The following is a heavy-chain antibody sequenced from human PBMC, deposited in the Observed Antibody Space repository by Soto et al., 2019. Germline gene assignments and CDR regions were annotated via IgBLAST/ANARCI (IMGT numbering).Heavy chain of an antibody. J-gene: IGHJ6*02. CDR1: GYTFTSYD. V-gene: IGHV1-8*01. D-gene: IGHD5-18*01. CDR2: MNPNSGNT. CDR3: AGQRGYSYGVYGMDV. Sequence: ASVKVSCKASGYTFTSYDINWVRQATGQGLEWMGWMNPNSGNTGYAQKFQGRVTMTRNTSISTAYMELSSLRSEDTAVYYCAGQRGYSYGVYGMDVCGQGPTVPVYS.